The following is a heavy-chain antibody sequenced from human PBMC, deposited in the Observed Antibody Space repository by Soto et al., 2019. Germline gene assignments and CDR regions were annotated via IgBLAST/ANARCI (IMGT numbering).Heavy chain of an antibody. CDR3: GGALGYYYGMDV. Sequence: ASVKVSCKASGGTFSSYAISWVRQAPGQGLEWMGGIIPIFGTANYAQKFQGRVTITADESTSTAYRELSSLRSEDTAVYYCGGALGYYYGMDVWGQGTTVTVSS. J-gene: IGHJ6*02. CDR1: GGTFSSYA. V-gene: IGHV1-69*13. CDR2: IIPIFGTA.